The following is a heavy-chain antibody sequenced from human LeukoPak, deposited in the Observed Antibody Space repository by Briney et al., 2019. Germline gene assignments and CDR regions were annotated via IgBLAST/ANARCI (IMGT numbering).Heavy chain of an antibody. Sequence: PGGSLRLSCAASGITVSTNYMTWVRQAPGKGLEWVSVIYSGGNTFYADSVKGRFTISRDNSKNTLYLQMNSLRAEDTAVDYCAKEPSEGLLWFGEFPYYFDYWGQGTLVTVSS. J-gene: IGHJ4*02. CDR2: IYSGGNT. CDR3: AKEPSEGLLWFGEFPYYFDY. CDR1: GITVSTNY. D-gene: IGHD3-10*01. V-gene: IGHV3-66*01.